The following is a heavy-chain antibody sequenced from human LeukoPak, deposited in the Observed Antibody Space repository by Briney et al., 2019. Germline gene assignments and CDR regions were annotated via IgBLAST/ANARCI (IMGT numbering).Heavy chain of an antibody. CDR3: ARDTSPYDSSGYSDY. D-gene: IGHD3-22*01. CDR1: GGTFSSYA. Sequence: ASVKVSCKASGGTFSSYAISWVRQAPGQGLEWMGGISAYNGNTNYAQKLQGRVTMTTDTSTSTAYMELRSLRSDDTAVYYCARDTSPYDSSGYSDYWGQGTLVTVSS. V-gene: IGHV1-18*01. CDR2: ISAYNGNT. J-gene: IGHJ4*02.